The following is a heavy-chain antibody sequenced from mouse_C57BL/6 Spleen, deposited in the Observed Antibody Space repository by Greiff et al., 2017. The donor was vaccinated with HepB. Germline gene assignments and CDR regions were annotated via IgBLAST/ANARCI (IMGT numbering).Heavy chain of an antibody. J-gene: IGHJ4*01. V-gene: IGHV1-76*01. CDR3: ARWTIRGYAMDY. CDR1: GYTFTDYY. Sequence: VQLQQSGAELVRPGASVKLSCKASGYTFTDYYINWVKQRPGQGLEWIARIYPGSGNTYYNEKCKGKATLTAEKSSSTAYMQLSSLTSEDSAVFFCARWTIRGYAMDYWGQGTSVTVSS. CDR2: IYPGSGNT. D-gene: IGHD1-1*02.